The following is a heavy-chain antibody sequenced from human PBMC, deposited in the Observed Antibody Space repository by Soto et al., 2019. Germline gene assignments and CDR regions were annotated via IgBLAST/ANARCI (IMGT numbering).Heavy chain of an antibody. J-gene: IGHJ6*02. V-gene: IGHV1-69*06. CDR3: ASASGSYYYYYCGIDV. CDR1: GGTFSSYA. D-gene: IGHD1-26*01. CDR2: IIPIFGTA. Sequence: QVQLVQSGAEVKKPGSSVKVSCKASGGTFSSYAISWVRQAPGQGLEWMGGIIPIFGTANYAQKFQGRVTITADKSASTAYMALSSLRSEDRGVYYCASASGSYYYYYCGIDVWGQGTTVTGSS.